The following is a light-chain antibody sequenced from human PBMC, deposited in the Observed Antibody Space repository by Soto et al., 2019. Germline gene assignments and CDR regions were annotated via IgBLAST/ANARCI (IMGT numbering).Light chain of an antibody. V-gene: IGKV3-11*01. Sequence: EIVLTQSPATLSLSPGERATLSCRASQSVSSYLAWYQQKPGQAPRLLIYDASNRATGIPARFSASGSGTDFPLNISSLEPEDFAVYYCQQRSNWPPYTFGQGTKLEIK. CDR1: QSVSSY. CDR2: DAS. J-gene: IGKJ2*01. CDR3: QQRSNWPPYT.